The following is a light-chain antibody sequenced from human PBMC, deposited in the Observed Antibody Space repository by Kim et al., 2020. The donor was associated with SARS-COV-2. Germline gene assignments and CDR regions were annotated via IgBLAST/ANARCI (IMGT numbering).Light chain of an antibody. CDR1: SSNIGSNY. V-gene: IGLV1-47*01. J-gene: IGLJ2*01. CDR3: AAWDDSLSGVV. Sequence: GQRVDISCSGSSSNIGSNYVTWYQQRPGTAPNLLIYRNNQRPSGVPDRFSGSKSGTSASLAISGLRSEDEADYYCAAWDDSLSGVVFGGGTQLTVL. CDR2: RNN.